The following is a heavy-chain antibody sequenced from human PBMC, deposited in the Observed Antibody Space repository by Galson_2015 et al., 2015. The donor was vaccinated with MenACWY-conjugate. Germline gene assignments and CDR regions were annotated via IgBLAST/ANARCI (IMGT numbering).Heavy chain of an antibody. CDR1: GFTFSSYW. CDR3: TAEVAINAFDI. V-gene: IGHV3-74*01. CDR2: INSDGSST. D-gene: IGHD5-12*01. J-gene: IGHJ3*02. Sequence: SLRLSCAASGFTFSSYWMHWVRQVPGKGLVWVSRINSDGSSTTYADSVKGRFTISRDNAKNMLYLQMNSLRDEDTAVYYCTAEVAINAFDIWGQGTMVTVSS.